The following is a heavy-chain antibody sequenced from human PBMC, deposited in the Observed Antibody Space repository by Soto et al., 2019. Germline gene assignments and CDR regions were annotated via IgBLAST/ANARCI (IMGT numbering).Heavy chain of an antibody. J-gene: IGHJ5*02. CDR3: ASGGSGTYGRFDP. CDR2: INSGGTTS. V-gene: IGHV3-74*01. CDR1: GFPFSSSW. D-gene: IGHD1-26*01. Sequence: EVQLVESGGDLVQPGGSLRLSCEASGFPFSSSWMHWFRQAPGKGLVWVSRINSGGTTSYYADSVKGRFTIPRDNAKNTLYLQMNSLRVDDTAVYFCASGGSGTYGRFDPWGQGTLVSVSS.